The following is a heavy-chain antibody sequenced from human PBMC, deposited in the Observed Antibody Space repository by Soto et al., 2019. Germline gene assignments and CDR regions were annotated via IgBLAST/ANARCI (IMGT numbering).Heavy chain of an antibody. D-gene: IGHD2-15*01. CDR3: ARGEVAATLFGSYYYGMDV. CDR2: IKQDGSEK. J-gene: IGHJ6*02. CDR1: GFTFSSYW. V-gene: IGHV3-7*05. Sequence: GGSLRLSCAASGFTFSSYWMSWVRQAPGKGLEWVANIKQDGSEKYYVDSVKGRFTISRDNAKNSLYLQMNSLRAEDTAVYYCARGEVAATLFGSYYYGMDVWGQGTTVTVSS.